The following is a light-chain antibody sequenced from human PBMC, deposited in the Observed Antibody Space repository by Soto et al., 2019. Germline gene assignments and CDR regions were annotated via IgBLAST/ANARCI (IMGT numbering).Light chain of an antibody. CDR3: QQYNSFWP. CDR1: QSISSW. V-gene: IGKV1-5*01. J-gene: IGKJ1*01. Sequence: DIQMTQSPSTLSASVGDRVTITCRASQSISSWLAWYQQKPGKAPKLLIYDASYLERGVPSRFSGSGSGTEFTLTISSLQPDDLATYYCQQYNSFWPFGQGTKV. CDR2: DAS.